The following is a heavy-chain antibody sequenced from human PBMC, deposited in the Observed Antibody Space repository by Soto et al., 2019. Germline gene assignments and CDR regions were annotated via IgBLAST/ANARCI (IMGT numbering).Heavy chain of an antibody. J-gene: IGHJ5*02. CDR2: IYYSGST. D-gene: IGHD4-17*01. CDR1: GGSISSYY. CDR3: AKSTVTPGWFDP. Sequence: SETLSLTCTVSGGSISSYYWSWIRQPPGKGLEWIGYIYYSGSTNYNPSLKSRVTISVDTSKNQFSLKLSSVTAADTAVYYCAKSTVTPGWFDPWGQGTLVTAPQ. V-gene: IGHV4-59*08.